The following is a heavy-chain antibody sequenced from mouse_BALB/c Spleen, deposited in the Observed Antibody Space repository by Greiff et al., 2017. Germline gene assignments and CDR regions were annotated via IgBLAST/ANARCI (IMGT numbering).Heavy chain of an antibody. CDR1: GYTFTSYY. V-gene: IGHV1S81*02. CDR2: INPCNGGT. CDR3: TRGDLYAMDY. Sequence: VQLQESGAELVKPGASVKLSCKASGYTFTSYYMYWVKQRPGQGLEWIGEINPCNGGTNFNEKFKGKATLTVDKSSSTAYMQLSSLTSEDSAVYYSTRGDLYAMDYWGEGTAVTVSS. J-gene: IGHJ4*01.